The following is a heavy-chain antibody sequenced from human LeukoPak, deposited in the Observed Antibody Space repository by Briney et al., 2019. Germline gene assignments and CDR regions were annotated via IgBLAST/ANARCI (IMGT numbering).Heavy chain of an antibody. D-gene: IGHD3-16*01. CDR2: INSDGSST. CDR1: GFTFSSYW. J-gene: IGHJ4*02. V-gene: IGHV3-74*01. CDR3: AKDRGHDYGTPTHY. Sequence: GGSLRLSCAASGFTFSSYWMHWVRQAPGKGLVWVSRINSDGSSTSYADSVKGRFTISRDNAKNTLYLQMNSLRAEDTAVYYCAKDRGHDYGTPTHYWGQGTLVTVSS.